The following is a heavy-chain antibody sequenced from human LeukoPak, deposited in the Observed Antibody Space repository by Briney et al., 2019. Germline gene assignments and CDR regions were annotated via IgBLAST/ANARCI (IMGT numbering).Heavy chain of an antibody. V-gene: IGHV3-23*01. CDR2: IDSVRNT. Sequence: GGSLRLSCAASGFTFGTYAMTWVRQAPGKGLEWVSTIDSVRNTHYADSVKGRFTISRDNSKNTVHLQMNSLRAEDTAVYYCAKRLSASDWFEVDYWGQGTLVTVSS. D-gene: IGHD3-9*01. CDR1: GFTFGTYA. J-gene: IGHJ4*02. CDR3: AKRLSASDWFEVDY.